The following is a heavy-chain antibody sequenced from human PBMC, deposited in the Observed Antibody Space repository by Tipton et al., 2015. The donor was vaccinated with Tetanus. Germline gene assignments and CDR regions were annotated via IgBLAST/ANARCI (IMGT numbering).Heavy chain of an antibody. Sequence: TLSLTCTVSGGSVSGGSYYWSWIRQPPGKGLEWIGYFFYSGSTNYNPSLKSRVSMAVGTSKNQFSLQLRSVTAADTAVYYCARGDGYHYYYHMDVWGRGITVTVSS. D-gene: IGHD1-26*01. J-gene: IGHJ6*04. CDR1: GGSVSGGSYY. CDR3: ARGDGYHYYYHMDV. CDR2: FFYSGST. V-gene: IGHV4-61*01.